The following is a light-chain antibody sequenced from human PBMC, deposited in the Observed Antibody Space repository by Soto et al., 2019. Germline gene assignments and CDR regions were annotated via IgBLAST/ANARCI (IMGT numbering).Light chain of an antibody. V-gene: IGLV2-14*01. J-gene: IGLJ2*01. Sequence: QSALTQLASGSGVPGQSLTISCTGTSGDVGGYNYVSWYQQHPGKAPKLMIYDVSNRPSGVSTRFSGSKSGNTASLTISGLQADDQAASYCSSYTTSRTLAAFGGGTKVTVL. CDR1: SGDVGGYNY. CDR2: DVS. CDR3: SSYTTSRTLAA.